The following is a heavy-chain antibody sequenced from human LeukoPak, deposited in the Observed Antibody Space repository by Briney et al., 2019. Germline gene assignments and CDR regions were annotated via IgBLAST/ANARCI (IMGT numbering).Heavy chain of an antibody. CDR2: MNPNSGDT. J-gene: IGHJ5*02. CDR3: ARVTRRGDMFDP. CDR1: GYTFTSYD. V-gene: IGHV1-8*01. D-gene: IGHD2-21*01. Sequence: ASVKVSCKASGYTFTSYDINWVRQATGRGLEWMGWMNPNSGDTDYAQKFQGRVTMTRNTSISTAYMELSSLRSEDTAVYYCARVTRRGDMFDPWGQGTLVTVSS.